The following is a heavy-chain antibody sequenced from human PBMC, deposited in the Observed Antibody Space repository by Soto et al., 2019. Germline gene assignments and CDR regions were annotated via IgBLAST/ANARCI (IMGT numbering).Heavy chain of an antibody. J-gene: IGHJ5*02. CDR1: GGTFSSYT. D-gene: IGHD3-9*01. CDR2: IIPILGIA. Sequence: SVKVSCKASGGTFSSYTISWVRQAPGQGLEWMGRIIPILGIANYAQKFQGRVTITADKSTSTAYMELSSLRSEDTAVYYCAGGGRYFDWLFDPWGQGTLVTVSS. V-gene: IGHV1-69*02. CDR3: AGGGRYFDWLFDP.